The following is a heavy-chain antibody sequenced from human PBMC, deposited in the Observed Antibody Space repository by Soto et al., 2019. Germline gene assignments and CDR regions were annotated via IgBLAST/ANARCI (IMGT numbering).Heavy chain of an antibody. CDR2: ISGSGGST. CDR1: GFTFSSYA. D-gene: IGHD3-3*01. V-gene: IGHV3-23*01. Sequence: GGSLRLSCAASGFTFSSYAMSWVRQAPGKGLEWVSAISGSGGSTYYADSVKGRFTISRDNSKNTLYLQMNSLRAEDTAVYYCAKAPPHLYDFWSGYYRPLGYWGQGTLVTVSS. J-gene: IGHJ4*02. CDR3: AKAPPHLYDFWSGYYRPLGY.